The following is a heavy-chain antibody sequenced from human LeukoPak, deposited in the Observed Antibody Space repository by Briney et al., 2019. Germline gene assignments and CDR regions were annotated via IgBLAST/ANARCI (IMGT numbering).Heavy chain of an antibody. D-gene: IGHD6-13*01. Sequence: PGGSLRLSCAASGFTFSNAWMNWVRQAPGKGLEWVGRIKSKTDGGTIDYAAPVKGRFTLSRDDSKATLFLQMNSLKTEDTAVYYCSTLGTAGTVGRYWGQGTLVTVSS. CDR1: GFTFSNAW. CDR3: STLGTAGTVGRY. CDR2: IKSKTDGGTI. J-gene: IGHJ4*02. V-gene: IGHV3-15*01.